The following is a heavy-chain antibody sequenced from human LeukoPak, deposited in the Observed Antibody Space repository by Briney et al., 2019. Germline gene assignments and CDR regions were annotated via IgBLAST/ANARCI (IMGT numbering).Heavy chain of an antibody. CDR2: IYSDESDT. CDR1: GYIFTRHW. Sequence: GESLKISCKSSGYIFTRHWIGWVRQVPGKGLEWMGIIYSDESDTRYTPSFQGQVTISADKSISTAYLQWSSLKASDTAMYYCARGGTLVRDYFDYWGQGTLVTVSS. J-gene: IGHJ4*02. V-gene: IGHV5-51*01. D-gene: IGHD2-15*01. CDR3: ARGGTLVRDYFDY.